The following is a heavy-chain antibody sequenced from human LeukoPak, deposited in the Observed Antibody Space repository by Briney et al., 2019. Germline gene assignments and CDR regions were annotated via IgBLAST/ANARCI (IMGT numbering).Heavy chain of an antibody. D-gene: IGHD3-16*02. CDR3: ARGGTGSYRHYYFDY. CDR2: ISSSSSYI. J-gene: IGHJ4*02. Sequence: PGGSLRLSCAASGFTFSSYSMNWVRQAPGKGLEWVSSISSSSSYIYYADSVKGRFTISRDNAKNSLYLQMYSLRAEDTAAYYCARGGTGSYRHYYFDYWGQGTLVTVSS. V-gene: IGHV3-21*01. CDR1: GFTFSSYS.